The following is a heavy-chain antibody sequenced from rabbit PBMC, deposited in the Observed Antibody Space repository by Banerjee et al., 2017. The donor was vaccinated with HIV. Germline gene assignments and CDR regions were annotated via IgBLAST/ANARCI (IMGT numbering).Heavy chain of an antibody. CDR2: IDPIFGST. Sequence: QSLEETGGGLVQPGGSLTLSCKASGFDFSGYYMSWVRQAPGKGLEWIGYIDPIFGSTYYATWVDGRFTISSHNAQNTLYLQLNSLTAADTATYFCARERYADYVYATYYYGMDLWGPGTLVTV. V-gene: IGHV1S7*01. CDR1: GFDFSGYY. CDR3: ARERYADYVYATYYYGMDL. D-gene: IGHD6-1*01. J-gene: IGHJ6*01.